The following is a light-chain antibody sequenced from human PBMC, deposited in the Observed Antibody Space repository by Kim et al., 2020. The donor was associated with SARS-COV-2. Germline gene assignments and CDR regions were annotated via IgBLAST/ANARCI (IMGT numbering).Light chain of an antibody. Sequence: EIVMTQSPSTLSVSPGERATLSCRASQSVSSNLAWYQQKPGQAPRILIYGASTSSTVIPARFSGSGSGTEFTLTISSLQSEDFAVYYWQKYNNWHLTFGGGAKVDIK. CDR3: QKYNNWHLT. CDR1: QSVSSN. CDR2: GAS. J-gene: IGKJ4*01. V-gene: IGKV3-15*01.